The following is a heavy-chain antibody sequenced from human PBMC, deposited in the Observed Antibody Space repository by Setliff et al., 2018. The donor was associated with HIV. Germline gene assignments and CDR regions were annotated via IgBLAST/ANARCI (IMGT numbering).Heavy chain of an antibody. CDR1: GGSISSYY. CDR3: ARPGGPSYYYYMDV. V-gene: IGHV4-59*08. D-gene: IGHD3-10*01. J-gene: IGHJ6*03. Sequence: SETLSLTCTVSGGSISSYYWSWIRQPPGKGLEWIGYIYYSGSTNYNPSLKSRVTISVDTSKNQFSLKLNSVTAADTAVYYCARPGGPSYYYYMDVWGNGTTVTVSS. CDR2: IYYSGST.